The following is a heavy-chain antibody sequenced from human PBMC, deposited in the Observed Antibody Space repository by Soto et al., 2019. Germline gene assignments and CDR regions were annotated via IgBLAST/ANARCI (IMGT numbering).Heavy chain of an antibody. CDR1: GDSMTGAK. J-gene: IGHJ4*02. CDR3: TRARYGDHFDS. D-gene: IGHD4-17*01. V-gene: IGHV4-59*01. Sequence: ASETLSLTRSVSGDSMTGAKWGWFRQSPEKGLEWIGYIDYSGSTNYNPSLRSRITITIDTSSNQFSLNLASVTAADAAVYYCTRARYGDHFDSWGQGTLVTVSS. CDR2: IDYSGST.